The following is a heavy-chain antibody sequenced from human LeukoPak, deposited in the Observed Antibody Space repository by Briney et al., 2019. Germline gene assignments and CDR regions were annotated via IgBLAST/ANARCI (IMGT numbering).Heavy chain of an antibody. CDR3: ARFPFGANWFDP. D-gene: IGHD3-10*01. CDR2: IHYSGIT. CDR1: FGSISNYY. J-gene: IGHJ5*02. V-gene: IGHV4-59*01. Sequence: PSETLSLTCTVSFGSISNYYWNWIRQPPGKGLEWIAFIHYSGITKYNPSLTSRVTISVDPSKNQFSLNLDSVTAADTAVYYCARFPFGANWFDPWGQGILVTVSS.